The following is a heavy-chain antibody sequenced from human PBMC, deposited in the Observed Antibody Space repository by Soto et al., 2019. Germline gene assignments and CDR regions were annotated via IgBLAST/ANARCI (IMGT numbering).Heavy chain of an antibody. CDR3: ARGGTMIVVAPFDY. V-gene: IGHV3-30-3*01. Sequence: QVQLVESGGGVVQPGRSLRLSCAASGFTFSSYAMHWVRQAPGKGLEWVAVISYDGSNKYYADSVKGRFTISRDNSKNTLYLQMNSLRAEDTAVYYCARGGTMIVVAPFDYWDQGTLVTVSS. CDR2: ISYDGSNK. CDR1: GFTFSSYA. D-gene: IGHD3-22*01. J-gene: IGHJ4*02.